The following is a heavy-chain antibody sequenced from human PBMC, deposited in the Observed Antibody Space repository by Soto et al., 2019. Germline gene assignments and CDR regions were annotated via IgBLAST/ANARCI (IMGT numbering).Heavy chain of an antibody. J-gene: IGHJ4*02. V-gene: IGHV1-69*01. Sequence: QVQLLQSGAEVKKPGSSVKVSCKASGGTFSSYAISWVRQAPGQGLEWMGGIIPIFGTANYAQKFQGRVTITADESTSTAYMELSSLRSEDTAVYYCARTVLGPHSGWYDYWGQGTLVTVSS. CDR2: IIPIFGTA. D-gene: IGHD6-19*01. CDR3: ARTVLGPHSGWYDY. CDR1: GGTFSSYA.